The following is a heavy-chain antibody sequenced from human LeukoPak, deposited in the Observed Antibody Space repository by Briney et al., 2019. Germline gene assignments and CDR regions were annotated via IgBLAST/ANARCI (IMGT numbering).Heavy chain of an antibody. V-gene: IGHV1-46*01. CDR3: ARVAAEVVGVPGAIGFGWLRRDYYYMDV. Sequence: ASVKVSCKASGYTFTSYYIHWVRQAPEEGLEWMGIINPSGGSTSYAQKFQGRVTMTRDMSTSTVYMELSSLRSEDTAVYYCARVAAEVVGVPGAIGFGWLRRDYYYMDVWGKGTTVTVSS. J-gene: IGHJ6*03. D-gene: IGHD2-2*02. CDR1: GYTFTSYY. CDR2: INPSGGST.